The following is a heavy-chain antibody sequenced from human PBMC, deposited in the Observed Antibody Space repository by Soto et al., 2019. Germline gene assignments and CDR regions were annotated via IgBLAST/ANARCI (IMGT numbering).Heavy chain of an antibody. V-gene: IGHV3-30*18. CDR3: AKGPAIVLVPAAMNHYYGMDV. J-gene: IGHJ6*02. CDR1: GFTFSSYG. Sequence: PGGSLRLSCAASGFTFSSYGMHWVRQAPGKGLEWVAVISYDGSNKYYADSVKGRFTISRDNSKNTLYLQMNSLRAEDTAVYYCAKGPAIVLVPAAMNHYYGMDVWGQGTTVIVSS. D-gene: IGHD2-2*01. CDR2: ISYDGSNK.